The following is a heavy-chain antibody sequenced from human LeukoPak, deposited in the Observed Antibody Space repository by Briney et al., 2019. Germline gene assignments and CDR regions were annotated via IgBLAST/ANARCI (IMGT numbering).Heavy chain of an antibody. D-gene: IGHD4-17*01. V-gene: IGHV1-69*06. Sequence: ASVTVSYKASVGTFSRYAISWVRQPPGQGLEWMGGIIPIFGTANYAQKSQGRVTITADKSTSTAYMELSSLRSEDTAVYYCARNGDYKPFDYWGQGTLVTVSS. CDR2: IIPIFGTA. J-gene: IGHJ4*02. CDR1: VGTFSRYA. CDR3: ARNGDYKPFDY.